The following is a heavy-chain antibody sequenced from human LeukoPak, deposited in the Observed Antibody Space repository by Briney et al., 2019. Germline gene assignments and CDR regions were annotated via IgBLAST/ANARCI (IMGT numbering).Heavy chain of an antibody. Sequence: GASLRLSCAASGFTFSMFGMHWVRQAPGKGLEGVAVIWYDASDRYYADSVKGRFTISRDNSKNTLFLQMNSLRDDDTAVYYCVRGVGVSRFNYFDPWGQGTLVVVSS. D-gene: IGHD5-24*01. J-gene: IGHJ5*02. CDR3: VRGVGVSRFNYFDP. CDR1: GFTFSMFG. CDR2: IWYDASDR. V-gene: IGHV3-33*01.